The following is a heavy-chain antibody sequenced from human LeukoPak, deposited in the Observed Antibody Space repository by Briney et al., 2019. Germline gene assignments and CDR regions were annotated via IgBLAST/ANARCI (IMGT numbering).Heavy chain of an antibody. CDR2: IYRGGST. J-gene: IGHJ4*02. Sequence: GGSLRLSCAAAGFTVSSNYIGWVRQAPRKGLEWVAVIYRGGSTYYADSVKGRFTISRDNSKNMLYLQMNSLRAEDTAVYYCARDSISCGDYVAFDYWGQGTLVTVSS. V-gene: IGHV3-66*01. D-gene: IGHD4-17*01. CDR3: ARDSISCGDYVAFDY. CDR1: GFTVSSNY.